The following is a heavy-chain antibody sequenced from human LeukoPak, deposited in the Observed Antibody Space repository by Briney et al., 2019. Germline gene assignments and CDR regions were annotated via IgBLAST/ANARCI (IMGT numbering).Heavy chain of an antibody. J-gene: IGHJ4*02. CDR2: ISAYNGNT. D-gene: IGHD3-10*01. V-gene: IGHV1-18*01. Sequence: ASVKVSCKASGYTFTSYGISWVRQAPGQGLEWMGWISAYNGNTNYAQKLQGRVTMTRDTATSTVYMELSSLRSEDTDVYFCARTHYGSGSYLDYWGQGTLVTVSS. CDR3: ARTHYGSGSYLDY. CDR1: GYTFTSYG.